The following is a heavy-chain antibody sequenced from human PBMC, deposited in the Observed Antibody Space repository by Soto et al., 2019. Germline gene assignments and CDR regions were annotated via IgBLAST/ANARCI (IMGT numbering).Heavy chain of an antibody. V-gene: IGHV1-46*03. CDR3: ARAGTDYYYGMDV. J-gene: IGHJ6*02. D-gene: IGHD6-19*01. Sequence: QVQLVQSGAEVQKPGASVKVSYKASGYTFTSYYMHWVRQAPGQGLEWMGIINPSGGSTSYAQKFQGRVTMTRDTSTSTVYMELSSLRSEDTAVYYCARAGTDYYYGMDVWGQGTTVTVSS. CDR1: GYTFTSYY. CDR2: INPSGGST.